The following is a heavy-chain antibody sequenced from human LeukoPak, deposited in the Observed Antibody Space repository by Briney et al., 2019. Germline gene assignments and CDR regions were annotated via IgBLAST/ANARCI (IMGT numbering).Heavy chain of an antibody. CDR3: AKHTRYGHYNPNYV. J-gene: IGHJ3*01. D-gene: IGHD4-17*01. Sequence: SSETLSLTCTVSGDSVSAFYWSWLRQPPGKELEWIGYSHTSGSTGYNPSLESRVSISIDTSNNQLSLRVTSVTAADTAVYYCAKHTRYGHYNPNYVWGQGTMATVSA. CDR1: GDSVSAFY. CDR2: SHTSGST. V-gene: IGHV4-4*09.